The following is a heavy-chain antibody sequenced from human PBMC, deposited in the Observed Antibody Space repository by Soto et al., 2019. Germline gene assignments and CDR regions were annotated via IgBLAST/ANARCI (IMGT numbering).Heavy chain of an antibody. CDR3: AKGGRQWLVTSDFNY. Sequence: GGSLRLSCAASGCTVSSNYMSWVRQAPGKGLEWVSVIYSGGSTYHADSGKSRFTISSHTSKNTLYLQMNSLRAEDPAVYYCAKGGRQWLVTSDFNYWRQGALVTVSS. CDR2: IYSGGST. D-gene: IGHD6-19*01. J-gene: IGHJ4*02. V-gene: IGHV3-53*04. CDR1: GCTVSSNY.